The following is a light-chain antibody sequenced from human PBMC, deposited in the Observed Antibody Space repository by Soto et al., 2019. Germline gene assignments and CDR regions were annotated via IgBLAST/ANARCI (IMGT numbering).Light chain of an antibody. V-gene: IGKV3-20*01. CDR1: QSVSSSY. J-gene: IGKJ2*01. Sequence: EIVLTQSPGTLSLSPGERATLSCRASQSVSSSYLAWYQQKPGQAPRLLIYDASSRATGIPERFSGSGSGTDFTLTISRLEPEDFAVYYCQPYGSSPPVTFGQGTKLEMK. CDR2: DAS. CDR3: QPYGSSPPVT.